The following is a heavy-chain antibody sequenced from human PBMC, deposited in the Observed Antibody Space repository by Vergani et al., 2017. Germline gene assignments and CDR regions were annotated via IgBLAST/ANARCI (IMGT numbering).Heavy chain of an antibody. J-gene: IGHJ4*02. CDR2: INWNGGST. D-gene: IGHD3-9*01. Sequence: EVQLVESGGGLVKRGGSLRLSCAASGFTFDDYGMSWVRQAPGKGLEWVSGINWNGGSTGYADSVKGRFTISRDNAKNSLYLQMNSLRAADTALYYCARFGYFDWLRLFDYWGQGTLVSVSS. CDR1: GFTFDDYG. V-gene: IGHV3-20*04. CDR3: ARFGYFDWLRLFDY.